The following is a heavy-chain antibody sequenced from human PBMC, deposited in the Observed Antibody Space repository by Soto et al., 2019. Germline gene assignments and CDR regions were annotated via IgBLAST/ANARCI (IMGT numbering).Heavy chain of an antibody. CDR1: GGSISSSSYY. CDR2: IYYSGST. Sequence: QLQLQESGPGLVKPSETLSLTCTVSGGSISSSSYYWGWIRQPPGKGLEWIGSIYYSGSTYYNPSLKSRVTISVDTSKNQFALKLSSVTAADTAVYYCATLWFGEADYWGQGTLVTVSS. J-gene: IGHJ4*02. V-gene: IGHV4-39*01. CDR3: ATLWFGEADY. D-gene: IGHD3-10*01.